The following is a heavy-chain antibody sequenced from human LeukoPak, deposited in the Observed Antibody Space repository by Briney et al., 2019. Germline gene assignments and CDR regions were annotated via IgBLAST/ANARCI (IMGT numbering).Heavy chain of an antibody. D-gene: IGHD6-6*01. Sequence: SETLSLTCTVCGGSISSYYWSWIRQPAGKGLEWIGRIYTSGSTNYDPSLKSRVTMSVDTSKNQFSLKLSSVTAADTAVYYCARDRFHEYWPSLFDPWGQGTLVTVSS. CDR3: ARDRFHEYWPSLFDP. CDR1: GGSISSYY. V-gene: IGHV4-4*07. J-gene: IGHJ5*02. CDR2: IYTSGST.